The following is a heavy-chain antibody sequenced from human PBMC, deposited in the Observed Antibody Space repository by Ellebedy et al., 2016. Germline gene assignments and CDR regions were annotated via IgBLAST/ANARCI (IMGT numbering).Heavy chain of an antibody. V-gene: IGHV3-23*01. J-gene: IGHJ4*02. Sequence: GESLKISXTASGFNFNTFFMSCVRQAPGKGLEWVSTISAGGDDTYLADSVKGRFTISRDNSRNILYLQMSRLRDEDSAIYYCREGHYSDVWGQGTQVTVSA. CDR2: ISAGGDDT. CDR1: GFNFNTFF. CDR3: REGHYSDV.